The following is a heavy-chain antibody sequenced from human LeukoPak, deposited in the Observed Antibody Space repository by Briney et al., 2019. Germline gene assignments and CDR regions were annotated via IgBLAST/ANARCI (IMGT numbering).Heavy chain of an antibody. CDR1: GFTLSSHG. J-gene: IGHJ4*02. CDR3: ARDFSFGSLDF. Sequence: GGSLRLSCAASGFTLSSHGMHWVRQAPGKGLEWVALIWYDGSKENYADSVKGRFTISRDMSKNTLNLQMNSLRVEDTAVFYCARDFSFGSLDFRGQGTLVPVSS. D-gene: IGHD1-26*01. V-gene: IGHV3-33*01. CDR2: IWYDGSKE.